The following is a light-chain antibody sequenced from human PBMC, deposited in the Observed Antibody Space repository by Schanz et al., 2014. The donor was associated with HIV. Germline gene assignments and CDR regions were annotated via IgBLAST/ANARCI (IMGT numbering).Light chain of an antibody. Sequence: QSALTQPASVSGSPGQSITISCTGTSSDVGGYNYVSWYQQHPGKAPKLMIYDVSNRASGVSNHFSGSKSGITASLTISGLQAEDEADYYCSSYTSSPTYVFGTGTKLTVL. CDR3: SSYTSSPTYV. V-gene: IGLV2-14*03. CDR2: DVS. CDR1: SSDVGGYNY. J-gene: IGLJ1*01.